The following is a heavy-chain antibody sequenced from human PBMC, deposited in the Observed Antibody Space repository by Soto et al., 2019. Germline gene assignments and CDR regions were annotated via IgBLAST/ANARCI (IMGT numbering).Heavy chain of an antibody. V-gene: IGHV1-69*13. Sequence: SVKVSCKASGGTFTNYAFSWVRQAPGQGLEWLGGIIPIFGTADYAQKFQGRVTITADEPTSTVHMELSSLRSEDTAVYYCARGQVTTNSGGYYYYGMDVWGQGTTVTVSS. CDR3: ARGQVTTNSGGYYYYGMDV. D-gene: IGHD4-4*01. CDR1: GGTFTNYA. CDR2: IIPIFGTA. J-gene: IGHJ6*02.